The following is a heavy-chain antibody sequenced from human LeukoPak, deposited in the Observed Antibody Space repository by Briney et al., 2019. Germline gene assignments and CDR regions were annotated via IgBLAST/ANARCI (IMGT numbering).Heavy chain of an antibody. CDR2: IWYDGSNK. CDR3: AKDSEYSSSPGDY. Sequence: GRSLRLSCAASGFTFSSYGMHWVRQAPGKGLEWVAVIWYDGSNKYYADSVKGRFTISRDNSKNTLYLQMNSLRAENTAVYYCAKDSEYSSSPGDYWGQGTLVTVSS. J-gene: IGHJ4*02. CDR1: GFTFSSYG. V-gene: IGHV3-33*06. D-gene: IGHD6-6*01.